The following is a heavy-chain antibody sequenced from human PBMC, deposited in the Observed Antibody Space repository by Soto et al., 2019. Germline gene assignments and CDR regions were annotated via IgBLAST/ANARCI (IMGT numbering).Heavy chain of an antibody. J-gene: IGHJ5*02. CDR1: GGSISSGGYS. V-gene: IGHV4-30-2*01. CDR2: IYHSGST. CDR3: ARRIEPHPHWFDP. D-gene: IGHD2-15*01. Sequence: SETLSLTCAVSGGSISSGGYSWSWIRQPPGKGLEWIGYIYHSGSTYYNPSLKSRVTISVDRSKNQFSLKLSSVTAADTAVYYCARRIEPHPHWFDPWGQGTLVTVSS.